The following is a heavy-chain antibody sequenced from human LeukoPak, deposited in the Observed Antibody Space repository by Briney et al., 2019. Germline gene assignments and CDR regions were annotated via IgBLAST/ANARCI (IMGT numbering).Heavy chain of an antibody. V-gene: IGHV4-4*07. CDR1: GGSISSYY. CDR3: ARDIRDIVAAPPGFDY. D-gene: IGHD5-12*01. Sequence: PSETLSLTXTVSGGSISSYYWSWIRQPAGKGLEWIGRIYTSGSTNYNPSLKSRVTMSVDTSKNQFSLKLSSVTAADTAVYYCARDIRDIVAAPPGFDYWGQGTLVTVSS. J-gene: IGHJ4*02. CDR2: IYTSGST.